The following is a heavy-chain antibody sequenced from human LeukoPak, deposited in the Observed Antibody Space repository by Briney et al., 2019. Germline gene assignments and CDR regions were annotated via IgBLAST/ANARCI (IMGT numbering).Heavy chain of an antibody. V-gene: IGHV4-59*01. CDR1: GDSTNFYY. CDR2: IYSSGST. CDR3: ARDRQGVRGVIRFFDY. J-gene: IGHJ4*02. D-gene: IGHD3-10*01. Sequence: NSSETLSLTCTVSGDSTNFYYWNWIRQPPGKALEWIGQIYSSGSTKYSPSLQSRVTISIDTSKKQFYLKLTSVTAADTAVYYCARDRQGVRGVIRFFDYWGQGTLVTVSS.